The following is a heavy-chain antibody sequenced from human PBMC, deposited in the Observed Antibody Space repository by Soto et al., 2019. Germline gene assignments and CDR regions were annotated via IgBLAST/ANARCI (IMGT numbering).Heavy chain of an antibody. CDR3: ATNHDDISGRTPLLFAS. Sequence: QVQLQESGPGLVKPSQTLSLTCTVSGDSIGTGGYYWDWIRKHPGKGPEWIGYIHYSGSTYYNPSLKSRLTISLDTSKNQFSLHLSSVTAADTAVYYCATNHDDISGRTPLLFASWGQGTLVTVSS. CDR1: GDSIGTGGYY. D-gene: IGHD3-22*01. CDR2: IHYSGST. J-gene: IGHJ4*02. V-gene: IGHV4-31*03.